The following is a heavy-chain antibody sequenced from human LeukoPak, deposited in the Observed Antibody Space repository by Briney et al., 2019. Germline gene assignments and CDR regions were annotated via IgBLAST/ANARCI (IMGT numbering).Heavy chain of an antibody. J-gene: IGHJ4*02. D-gene: IGHD2-21*02. V-gene: IGHV4-39*01. CDR3: ARHVPTAFFDY. CDR2: IYFSGST. Sequence: SETLSLTCAVSGGSLSSISSYWGWIRQPPGKGLEWIGRIYFSGSTRYNPSLESRVSISVDTSNNQFSLRLSSVTAADTAVYYCARHVPTAFFDYWGQGTPVTVSS. CDR1: GGSLSSISSY.